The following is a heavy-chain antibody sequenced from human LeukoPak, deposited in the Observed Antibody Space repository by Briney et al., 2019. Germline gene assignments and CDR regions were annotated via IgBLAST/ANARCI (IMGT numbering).Heavy chain of an antibody. V-gene: IGHV4-31*03. D-gene: IGHD4-17*01. CDR1: GGSISSGGYY. Sequence: SQTLSLTCTVSGGSISSGGYYWSWIRQHPGKGLEWIGYIYYSGSTNYNPSLKSRVTISVDTSKNQFSLKLSSVTAADTAVYYCARHSTVNWFDPWGQGTLVTVSS. CDR2: IYYSGST. J-gene: IGHJ5*02. CDR3: ARHSTVNWFDP.